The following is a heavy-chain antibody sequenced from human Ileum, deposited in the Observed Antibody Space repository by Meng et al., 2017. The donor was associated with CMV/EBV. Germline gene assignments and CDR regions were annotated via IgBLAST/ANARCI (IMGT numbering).Heavy chain of an antibody. CDR3: ARGRSSGARSAFDI. CDR2: ISSSGTTI. V-gene: IGHV3-11*01. D-gene: IGHD3-10*01. J-gene: IGHJ3*02. CDR1: GFTFSDYY. Sequence: GGSLRLSCAGSGFTFSDYYMNWIRQAPGEGLQWLSSISSSGTTIYFADSVKGRFSISRDNSKNSLFLQMNSLRAEDSAVYYCARGRSSGARSAFDIWGQGTMVTVSS.